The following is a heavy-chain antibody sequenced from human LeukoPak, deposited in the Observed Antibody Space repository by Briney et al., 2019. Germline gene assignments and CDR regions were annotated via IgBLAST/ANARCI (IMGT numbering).Heavy chain of an antibody. V-gene: IGHV3-30*18. CDR3: AKDRDCSGLDY. D-gene: IGHD2-15*01. J-gene: IGHJ4*02. Sequence: GGSLRLSCAASGFTFSSYGMHWVRQAPGKGLEWVAVISYDGSNKYYADSVKGRFTISRDNSKNTLYLQMNSLRAEDTAVYYCAKDRDCSGLDYWGQGTLVTVSS. CDR1: GFTFSSYG. CDR2: ISYDGSNK.